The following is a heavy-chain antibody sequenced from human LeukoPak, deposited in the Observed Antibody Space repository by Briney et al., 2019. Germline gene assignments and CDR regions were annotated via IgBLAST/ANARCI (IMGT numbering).Heavy chain of an antibody. CDR1: GGTFSSYA. J-gene: IGHJ3*02. Sequence: GASVKVSCKASGGTFSSYAISWVRQAPGQGLEWMGGIIPIFGTANYAQKFQGRVTITADESTSTAYMELSSLRSEDTAVYYCARDLNYGDYQGAFDIWGQGTMVTVPS. CDR3: ARDLNYGDYQGAFDI. V-gene: IGHV1-69*13. D-gene: IGHD4-17*01. CDR2: IIPIFGTA.